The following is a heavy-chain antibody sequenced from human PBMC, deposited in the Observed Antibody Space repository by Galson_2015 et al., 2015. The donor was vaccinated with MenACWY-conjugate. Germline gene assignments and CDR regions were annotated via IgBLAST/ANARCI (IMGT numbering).Heavy chain of an antibody. CDR2: IGKRGSDT. V-gene: IGHV3-11*05. Sequence: SLRLSCAASEFTFSDYYMTWIRQAPGKGLEWVSYIGKRGSDTKYADSVKGRFIISRDNSKNSLYLQMNSLRADDTAVYYCARVLSSGSPLDYWGQGTLVPVSS. D-gene: IGHD3-10*01. CDR1: EFTFSDYY. J-gene: IGHJ4*02. CDR3: ARVLSSGSPLDY.